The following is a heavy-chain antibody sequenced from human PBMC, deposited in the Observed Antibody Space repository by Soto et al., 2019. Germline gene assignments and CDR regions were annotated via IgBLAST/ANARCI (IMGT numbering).Heavy chain of an antibody. Sequence: PGGSLRLSCAASGFTFSSYGMHWVRQAPGKGLEWVAVIWYDGSNKYYADSVKGRFTISRDNSKNTLYLQMNSLRAEDTAVYYCARDTYYDYIWGSYRSDYFDYWGQGTLVTVSS. D-gene: IGHD3-16*02. V-gene: IGHV3-33*01. CDR2: IWYDGSNK. CDR1: GFTFSSYG. J-gene: IGHJ4*02. CDR3: ARDTYYDYIWGSYRSDYFDY.